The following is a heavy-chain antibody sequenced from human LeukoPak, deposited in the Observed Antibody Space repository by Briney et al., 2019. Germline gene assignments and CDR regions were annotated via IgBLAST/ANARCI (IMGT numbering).Heavy chain of an antibody. CDR1: GGSISSGGYY. J-gene: IGHJ3*02. D-gene: IGHD4-17*01. CDR2: IYYSGST. CDR3: ARDLVSGYGDYALRGMAFAI. V-gene: IGHV4-31*03. Sequence: SETLSLTCTVSGGSISSGGYYCSWIRQHPGKGLEWIGYIYYSGSTYYNPSLKSRVTISVDTSKNQFSLKLSSVTAADTAVYYCARDLVSGYGDYALRGMAFAIWGQGTMVTVSS.